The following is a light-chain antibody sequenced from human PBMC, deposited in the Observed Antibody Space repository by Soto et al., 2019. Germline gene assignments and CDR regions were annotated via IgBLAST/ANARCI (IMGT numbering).Light chain of an antibody. CDR3: QQYGSSGT. CDR1: QSISSDY. V-gene: IGKV3-20*01. CDR2: GAS. Sequence: EVVLTQSPDTLSLSPGERATLSCRASQSISSDYLVWYQQKPGQAPRLLIYGASSRATGIPDRFSGSGSGTDFTLTISRLEPEDFAVYYCQQYGSSGTFGQGTRLEIK. J-gene: IGKJ5*01.